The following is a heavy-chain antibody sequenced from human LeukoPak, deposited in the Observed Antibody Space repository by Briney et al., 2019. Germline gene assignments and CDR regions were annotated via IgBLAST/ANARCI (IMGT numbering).Heavy chain of an antibody. CDR1: GFTFSSYS. D-gene: IGHD2-2*01. CDR2: ISSSSSYI. J-gene: IGHJ4*02. V-gene: IGHV3-21*01. Sequence: GGSLRLSCAASGFTFSSYSMNWVRQAPGKGLEWVSAISSSSSYIYYADSVKGGFTISRDNAKNSLYLQMNSLRAEDTAVYYCARAKDIVVVPHKLYYFDYWGQGTLVTVSS. CDR3: ARAKDIVVVPHKLYYFDY.